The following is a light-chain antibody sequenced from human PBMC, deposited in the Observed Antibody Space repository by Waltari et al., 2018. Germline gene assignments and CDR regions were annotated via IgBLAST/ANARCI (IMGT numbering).Light chain of an antibody. CDR2: EVS. Sequence: QSALTQPASVSGSPGQSITISCPATSRYFGTYNLVSWYQQHPGKAPKPRIYEVSKRPSGVSNRFSGSKSGNTASLTISGLQAEDEADYCCSYAGSSTLLFGTGTKVTVL. V-gene: IGLV2-23*01. CDR1: SRYFGTYNL. CDR3: CSYAGSSTLL. J-gene: IGLJ1*01.